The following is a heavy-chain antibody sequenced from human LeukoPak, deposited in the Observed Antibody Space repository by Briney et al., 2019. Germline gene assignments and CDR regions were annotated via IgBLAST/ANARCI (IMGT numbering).Heavy chain of an antibody. D-gene: IGHD5-12*01. CDR2: IKQDGSEK. Sequence: GGSLRLSCAASGFTFSSYWMSWVRQAPGKGLEWVANIKQDGSEKYYVDSVKGRFIISRDNAKNSLYLQMNSLRAEDTAVYYCARGYEDPLFDYWGQGTLVTVSS. CDR1: GFTFSSYW. CDR3: ARGYEDPLFDY. V-gene: IGHV3-7*01. J-gene: IGHJ4*02.